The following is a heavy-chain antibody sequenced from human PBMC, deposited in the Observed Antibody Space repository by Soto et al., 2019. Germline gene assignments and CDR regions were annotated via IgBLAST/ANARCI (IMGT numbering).Heavy chain of an antibody. D-gene: IGHD5-12*01. CDR2: ISGSGDST. J-gene: IGHJ4*02. CDR3: PKGGLHPGSCYEGY. V-gene: IGHV3-23*01. CDR1: GFTFSSYS. Sequence: GGSLRLSCAACGFTFSSYSISWVRQAPGKGLEWVSSISGSGDSTHNADSVKGRFTISRDNAKNTLYLQLNSLTGDDTAVYYCPKGGLHPGSCYEGYWGQGTLITVSS.